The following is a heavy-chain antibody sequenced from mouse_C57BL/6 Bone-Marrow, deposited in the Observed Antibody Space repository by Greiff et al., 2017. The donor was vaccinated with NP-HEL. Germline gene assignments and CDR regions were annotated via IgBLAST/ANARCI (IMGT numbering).Heavy chain of an antibody. CDR2: ISSGSSTI. V-gene: IGHV5-17*01. Sequence: EVKLMESGGGLVKPGGSLKLSCAASGFTFSDYGMHWVRQAPEKGLEWVAYISSGSSTIYYADTVKGRFTISRDNAKNTLFLQMTSLRSEDTAMYYCARVPYGSSLAWCAYWGQETLVTVSA. CDR3: ARVPYGSSLAWCAY. D-gene: IGHD1-1*01. J-gene: IGHJ3*01. CDR1: GFTFSDYG.